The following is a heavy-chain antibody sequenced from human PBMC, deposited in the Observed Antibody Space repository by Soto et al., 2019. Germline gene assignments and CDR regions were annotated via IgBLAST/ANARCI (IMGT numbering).Heavy chain of an antibody. V-gene: IGHV4-39*01. Sequence: SETLSLTCTVSGGSISSSSYYWGWIRQPPGKGLEWIGSIYYSGSTYYNPSLKSRVTISVDTSKNQFSLKLSSVTAADTAVDYCARLGRDYYYYGMDVWGQGTTVTVSS. CDR2: IYYSGST. CDR3: ARLGRDYYYYGMDV. J-gene: IGHJ6*02. CDR1: GGSISSSSYY.